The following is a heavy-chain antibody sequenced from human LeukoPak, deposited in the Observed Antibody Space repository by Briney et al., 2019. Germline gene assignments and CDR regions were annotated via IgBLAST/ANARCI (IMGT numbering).Heavy chain of an antibody. J-gene: IGHJ6*03. CDR3: AREIVVVPAAIRAYYYYMDV. CDR1: GDSVSSNSAA. D-gene: IGHD2-2*01. Sequence: SQTLSLTCATSGDSVSSNSAAWNWIRQSPSRGPEWLGRTYYRSKWYNDYAVSVKSRITINPDTSKNQFSLQLNSVTPEDTAVYYCAREIVVVPAAIRAYYYYMDVWGKGTTVTVSS. V-gene: IGHV6-1*01. CDR2: TYYRSKWYN.